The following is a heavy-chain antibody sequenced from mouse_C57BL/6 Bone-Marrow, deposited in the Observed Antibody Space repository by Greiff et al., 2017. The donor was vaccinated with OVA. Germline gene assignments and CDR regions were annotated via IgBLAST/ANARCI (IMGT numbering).Heavy chain of an antibody. CDR2: IDPETGGT. Sequence: SGAELVRPGASVTLSCKASGYTFTDYEMHWVKQTPVHGLEWIGAIDPETGGTAYNQKFKGKAILTADKSSSTAYMELRSLTSEDSAVYYCTIDGYWTYWYFDVWGTGTTVTVSS. V-gene: IGHV1-15*01. CDR1: GYTFTDYE. J-gene: IGHJ1*03. CDR3: TIDGYWTYWYFDV. D-gene: IGHD2-3*01.